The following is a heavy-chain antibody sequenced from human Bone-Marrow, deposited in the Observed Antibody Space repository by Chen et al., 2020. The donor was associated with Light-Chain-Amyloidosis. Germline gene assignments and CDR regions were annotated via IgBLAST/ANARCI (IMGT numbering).Heavy chain of an antibody. CDR2: MNRDGSKS. V-gene: IGHV3-7*03. J-gene: IGHJ3*01. CDR3: ARDINPAYNGMYYDAFDV. D-gene: IGHD1-26*01. Sequence: EMQLVESGGGLVQPGGSLRLSCAASGFTFNSYWMTWVRQVPGKGPEWVANMNRDGSKSYYVDAVQGRFIISRDNAKNSLFLQMNNVRAEDTAVYYCARDINPAYNGMYYDAFDVWGHWTMVTVSS. CDR1: GFTFNSYW.